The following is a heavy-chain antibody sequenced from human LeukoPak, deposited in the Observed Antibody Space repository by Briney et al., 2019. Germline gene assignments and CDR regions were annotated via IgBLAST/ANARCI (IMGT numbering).Heavy chain of an antibody. D-gene: IGHD2-15*01. J-gene: IGHJ6*02. Sequence: GGSLRLSYAASGFTFSSYAMSWVRQAPGKGLEWVSAISGSGGSTYYADSVKGRFTISRDNSKNTLYLQMNSLRAEDTAVYYCAKSVVVAATTYYYGMDVWGQGTTVTVSS. CDR1: GFTFSSYA. CDR2: ISGSGGST. V-gene: IGHV3-23*01. CDR3: AKSVVVAATTYYYGMDV.